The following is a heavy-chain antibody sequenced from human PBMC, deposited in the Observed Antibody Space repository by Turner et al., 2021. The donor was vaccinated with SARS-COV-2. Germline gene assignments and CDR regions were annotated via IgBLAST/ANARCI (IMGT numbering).Heavy chain of an antibody. CDR1: GFTFSSYG. CDR2: ISYDESNK. V-gene: IGHV3-30*18. CDR3: AKEGTFGEVTGFDY. Sequence: QVQLVESGGGVVQPGRSLRLSCAASGFTFSSYGMHWVRQATGKGLEGVAVISYDESNKYYTDSVKGRFPISRDNSKNTLYLQMNSLRAEDTAVYYCAKEGTFGEVTGFDYWGQGTLVTVSS. D-gene: IGHD2-21*02. J-gene: IGHJ4*02.